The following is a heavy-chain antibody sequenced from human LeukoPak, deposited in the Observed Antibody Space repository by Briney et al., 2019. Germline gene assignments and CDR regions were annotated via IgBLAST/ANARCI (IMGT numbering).Heavy chain of an antibody. CDR2: IYYSGST. V-gene: IGHV4-61*01. D-gene: IGHD5-18*01. CDR3: ARARGYSYGGFDY. Sequence: PSETLSLTCTVSGGSISNGHHYWSWIRQPPGKGREWIGYIYYSGSTNYNPSLKSRVTISVDTSKNQFSLKLSSVTAADTAVYYCARARGYSYGGFDYWGQGTLVTVSS. J-gene: IGHJ4*02. CDR1: GGSISNGHHY.